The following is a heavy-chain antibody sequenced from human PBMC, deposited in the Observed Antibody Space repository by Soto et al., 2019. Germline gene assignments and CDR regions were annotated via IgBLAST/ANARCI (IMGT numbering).Heavy chain of an antibody. Sequence: QLQLQESGPGLVKPSETLSLTCSVSGDSISSSSYYWGWIRQPPGKGLEWIGTINYSGSTYYNPSLKXXVXIHXDTSKTPFSLKVSSVTAADTAVYYCASLYGDYVPYWGQGILVSVSS. CDR3: ASLYGDYVPY. CDR1: GDSISSSSYY. J-gene: IGHJ4*02. D-gene: IGHD4-17*01. CDR2: INYSGST. V-gene: IGHV4-39*01.